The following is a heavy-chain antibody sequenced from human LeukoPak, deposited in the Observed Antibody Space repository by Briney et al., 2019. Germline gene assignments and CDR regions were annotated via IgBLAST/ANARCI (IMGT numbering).Heavy chain of an antibody. D-gene: IGHD2-15*01. CDR1: GFTFSSSA. J-gene: IGHJ6*03. Sequence: PGGSLRLSCAASGFTFSSSAMSWVRQAPGKGLEWVSVIYSGGSTYYADSVKGRFTISRDKAKNSLYLQMSSLSAEDTAVYYCARDRCSGGGCYFYYMDVWGKGTTVAISS. V-gene: IGHV3-23*03. CDR2: IYSGGST. CDR3: ARDRCSGGGCYFYYMDV.